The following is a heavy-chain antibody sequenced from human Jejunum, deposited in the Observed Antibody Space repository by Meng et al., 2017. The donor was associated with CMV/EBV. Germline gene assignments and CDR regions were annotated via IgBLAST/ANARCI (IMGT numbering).Heavy chain of an antibody. D-gene: IGHD1-26*01. V-gene: IGHV3-66*01. Sequence: GQLVECGGDLVPPGESLRLSCAASGLTVSSNYMSWLRQAPGKGLEWVSILYSSGITYYADSVKGRFTISRDNSKNTLYFQMNTLRAEDTAVYYCARWSGTYYDYWGQGTLVTVSS. J-gene: IGHJ4*02. CDR2: LYSSGIT. CDR1: GLTVSSNY. CDR3: ARWSGTYYDY.